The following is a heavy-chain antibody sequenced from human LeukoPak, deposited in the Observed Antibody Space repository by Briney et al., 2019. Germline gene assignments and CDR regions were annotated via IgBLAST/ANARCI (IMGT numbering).Heavy chain of an antibody. CDR1: GGTFSSYA. CDR2: IIPIFGTA. Sequence: GASVKVSCKASGGTFSSYAVSWVRQAPGQGLEWMGGIIPIFGTANYAQKFQGRVTITADKSTSTAYMELSSLRSEDTAVYYCARDSPRGSDDAFDIWGQGTMVTASS. J-gene: IGHJ3*02. CDR3: ARDSPRGSDDAFDI. D-gene: IGHD3-10*01. V-gene: IGHV1-69*06.